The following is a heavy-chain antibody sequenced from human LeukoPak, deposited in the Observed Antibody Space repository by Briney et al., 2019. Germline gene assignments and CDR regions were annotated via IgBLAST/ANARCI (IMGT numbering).Heavy chain of an antibody. CDR3: ARDLKYYYGMDV. CDR1: GFTFSSYS. J-gene: IGHJ6*02. CDR2: ISSSSSYI. Sequence: GGSLRLSCAASGFTFSSYSMNWVRQAPGKGLEWVSSISSSSSYIYYADSVKGRFTISRDNAENSLYLQMNSLRAEDTAVYYCARDLKYYYGMDVWGQGTTVTVSS. V-gene: IGHV3-21*01.